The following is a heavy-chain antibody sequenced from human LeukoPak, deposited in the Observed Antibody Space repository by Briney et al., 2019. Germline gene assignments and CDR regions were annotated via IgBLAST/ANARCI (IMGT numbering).Heavy chain of an antibody. V-gene: IGHV3-23*01. Sequence: GGSLRLSCAASGFTFSSYAMGWVRQAPGKGLEWVSVISGGGGSTYYADSLKGRFTISRDNSKNTLYLQMNSLRAEDTAFYFCARLPTAINGYFDPWGQGALVTVSS. CDR2: ISGGGGST. CDR1: GFTFSSYA. CDR3: ARLPTAINGYFDP. D-gene: IGHD2-2*01. J-gene: IGHJ5*02.